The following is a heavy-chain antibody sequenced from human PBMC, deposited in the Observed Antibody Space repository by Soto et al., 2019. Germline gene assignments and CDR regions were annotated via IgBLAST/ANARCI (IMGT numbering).Heavy chain of an antibody. D-gene: IGHD2-15*01. CDR2: ISDDGSNK. J-gene: IGHJ6*02. CDR3: ARAGCDGGSCYTLVGLRYGMDV. V-gene: IGHV3-30-3*01. Sequence: QVQLVESGGGVVQPGRSLRLSCAASGFTFSSYAMHWVRQAPGKGLEGVAVISDDGSNKYYADSVKGRFTISRDNSKNTLYLQMNSLRAEDTAVYYCARAGCDGGSCYTLVGLRYGMDVWGQGTTVTVSS. CDR1: GFTFSSYA.